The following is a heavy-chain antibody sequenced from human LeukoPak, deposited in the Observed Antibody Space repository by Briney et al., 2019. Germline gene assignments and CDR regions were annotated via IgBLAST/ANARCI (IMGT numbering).Heavy chain of an antibody. D-gene: IGHD6-19*01. CDR3: ARCQGIAMADFRGDYYYCYMDV. J-gene: IGHJ6*03. CDR2: IYSGGKS. CDR1: DFTVSSHH. V-gene: IGHV3-53*01. Sequence: GGSLRLSCVVSDFTVSSHHMAWVRQVPGKGLEWLSIIYSGGKSHNAGSLKGRFTVSKDNFRNTVFLEMNSLRADDTAVYYCARCQGIAMADFRGDYYYCYMDVWGKGTTVSVSS.